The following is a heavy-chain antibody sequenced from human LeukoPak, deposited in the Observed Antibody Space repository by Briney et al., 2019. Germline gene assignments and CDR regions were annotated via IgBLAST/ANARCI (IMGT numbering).Heavy chain of an antibody. CDR3: AKDRRITGTTGGWFDP. J-gene: IGHJ5*02. V-gene: IGHV3-23*01. CDR1: GFTFSSYA. Sequence: GGSLRLSCAASGFTFSSYAMSWVRQAPGKGLEWVSAISGSGGSTYYADSVKGRFTISRDNSKNTLYLQMNSLRAEDTAVYYCAKDRRITGTTGGWFDPWGQGTLVIVSS. CDR2: ISGSGGST. D-gene: IGHD1-7*01.